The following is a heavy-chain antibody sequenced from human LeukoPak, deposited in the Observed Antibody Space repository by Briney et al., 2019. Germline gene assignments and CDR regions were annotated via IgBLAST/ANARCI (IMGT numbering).Heavy chain of an antibody. CDR3: ARDRGISFYYGMDV. V-gene: IGHV4-34*01. CDR2: INHSGST. CDR1: GGSFSGYY. D-gene: IGHD3-16*02. Sequence: SETLSLTCAVYGGSFSGYYWSWIRQPPGKGLEWIGEINHSGSTNYNPSLKSRVTISVDTSKNQFSLKLTSVTAADTAVYYCARDRGISFYYGMDVWGQGTTVTVS. J-gene: IGHJ6*02.